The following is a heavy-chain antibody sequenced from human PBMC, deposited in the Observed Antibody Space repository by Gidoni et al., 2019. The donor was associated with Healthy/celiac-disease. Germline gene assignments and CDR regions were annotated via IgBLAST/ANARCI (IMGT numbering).Heavy chain of an antibody. V-gene: IGHV1-69*06. CDR3: ARDKAIAAAGTFYP. D-gene: IGHD6-13*01. CDR2: IIPIFGTA. Sequence: QVQLVQTGAEVKKPESAVKQSSKASGSAFSSYDISWVRQDTGQGLEWMGGIIPIFGTANYAQKFQGRVTITAAKSTSTAYMELSSLRSEDTAVYYCARDKAIAAAGTFYPWGQGTLVTVSS. CDR1: GSAFSSYD. J-gene: IGHJ5*02.